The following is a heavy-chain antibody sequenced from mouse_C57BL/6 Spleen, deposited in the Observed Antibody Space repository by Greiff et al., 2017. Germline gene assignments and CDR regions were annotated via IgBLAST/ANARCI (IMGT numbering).Heavy chain of an antibody. D-gene: IGHD2-4*01. J-gene: IGHJ4*01. CDR3: AKNYDYDEAMGY. CDR1: GFSLTSYG. CDR2: IWSGGST. V-gene: IGHV2-5*01. Sequence: QVQLKQSGPGLVQPSQSLSITCTASGFSLTSYGVHWVRQSPGKGLEWLGVIWSGGSTDYNAAFMSRLSITKDNSKSQVFFKMNSLQADDTAIYYCAKNYDYDEAMGYWGQGTAVTVSS.